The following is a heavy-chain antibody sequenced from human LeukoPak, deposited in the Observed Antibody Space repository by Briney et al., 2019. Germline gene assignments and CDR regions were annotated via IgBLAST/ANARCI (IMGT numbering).Heavy chain of an antibody. V-gene: IGHV1-3*01. J-gene: IGHJ4*02. CDR2: INAGNGNT. CDR3: TTGSRLDY. Sequence: GASLKVSCKASGYTFTSYAVHWVRQAPGQRLEWMGWINAGNGNTKYSQNFQGRVTITRDTSASTAYMELSSLRSEDTAVYYCTTGSRLDYWGQGTLVTVSS. CDR1: GYTFTSYA. D-gene: IGHD2-15*01.